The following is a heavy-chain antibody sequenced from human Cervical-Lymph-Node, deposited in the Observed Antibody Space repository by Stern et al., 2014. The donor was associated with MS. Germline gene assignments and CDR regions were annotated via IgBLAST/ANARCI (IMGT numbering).Heavy chain of an antibody. J-gene: IGHJ6*02. V-gene: IGHV4-59*07. CDR3: ERAPYDFTNWYGMDV. CDR2: SYCSSSA. D-gene: IGHD1-1*01. CDR1: GCSISSYY. Sequence: QAQLQESGPGLVKPSDTLSLTCIGSGCSISSYYCSWIRQPPGKGLAWIGHSYCSSSADYNPSLQSRVTMTADISKTQISLRLSSVTAADTAVYYCERAPYDFTNWYGMDVWGQGTTVTVSS.